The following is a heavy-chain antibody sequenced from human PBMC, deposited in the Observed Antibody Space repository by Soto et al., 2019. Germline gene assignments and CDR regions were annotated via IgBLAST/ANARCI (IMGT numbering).Heavy chain of an antibody. J-gene: IGHJ6*02. V-gene: IGHV1-69*01. CDR3: LTEPAASNPIYGMDV. CDR2: IIPIFGTA. D-gene: IGHD2-2*01. Sequence: QVQLVQSGAEVKKPGSPVKVSCKASGGTFSSYAISWVRQAPGQGLEWMGGIIPIFGTANYAQKFQGRVTITADESTSTAYMELSSLRSEDTAVYYCLTEPAASNPIYGMDVWGQGTTVTVSS. CDR1: GGTFSSYA.